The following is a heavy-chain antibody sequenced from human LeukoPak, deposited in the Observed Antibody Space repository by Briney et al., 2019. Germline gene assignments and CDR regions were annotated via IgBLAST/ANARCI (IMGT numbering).Heavy chain of an antibody. CDR2: INTNSGGT. CDR3: ARARSPYSSTYAFDI. J-gene: IGHJ3*02. CDR1: GYTFTGYY. Sequence: ASVKVSCTASGYTFTGYYVNWVRQAPGQGLEWMGWINTNSGGTNLAQQFQGRVTMTRDTSITTAYIELNRLRSDDTAVFYCARARSPYSSTYAFDIWGQGTMVTVSS. D-gene: IGHD6-13*01. V-gene: IGHV1-2*02.